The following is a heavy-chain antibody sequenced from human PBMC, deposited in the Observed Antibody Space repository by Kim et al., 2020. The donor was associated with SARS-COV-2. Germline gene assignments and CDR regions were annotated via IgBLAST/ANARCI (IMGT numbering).Heavy chain of an antibody. D-gene: IGHD3-22*01. J-gene: IGHJ2*01. CDR1: GFTFSDYY. CDR2: ISGSGSTV. Sequence: GGSLRLSCEASGFTFSDYYMSWIRQAPGKGLEWVSYISGSGSTVYYADSVKCRFTISRDNAKNSLYLQMNSLRAEDTAVYYCARDGLYYDSIGNSHWYFELWGRSTLVTVSS. V-gene: IGHV3-11*04. CDR3: ARDGLYYDSIGNSHWYFEL.